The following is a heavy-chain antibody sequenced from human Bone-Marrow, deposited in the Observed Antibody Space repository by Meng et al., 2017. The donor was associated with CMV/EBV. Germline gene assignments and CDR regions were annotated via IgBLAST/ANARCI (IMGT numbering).Heavy chain of an antibody. V-gene: IGHV1-46*01. Sequence: ASVKVSCKASGYTFTSYYMHWVRQAPGQGLEWMGIINPSGGSTSYAQKFQGRVTMTRDTSTSTVYMELSSLRSEDTAVYYCASDSIFGVAIPGNWGQGTLVTGSS. J-gene: IGHJ4*02. D-gene: IGHD3-3*01. CDR3: ASDSIFGVAIPGN. CDR1: GYTFTSYY. CDR2: INPSGGST.